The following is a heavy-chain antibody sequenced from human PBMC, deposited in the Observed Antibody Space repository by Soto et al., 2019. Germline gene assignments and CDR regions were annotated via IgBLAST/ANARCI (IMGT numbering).Heavy chain of an antibody. CDR3: ARDGGSSGWYYFDY. V-gene: IGHV3-33*01. CDR2: IWYDGSNK. CDR1: GFTFSSYG. J-gene: IGHJ4*02. Sequence: QVQLVESGGGVVQPGRSLRLSCAASGFTFSSYGMHWVRQAPGKGLEWVAVIWYDGSNKYYADSVKGRFTISRDNSKNTLYLQMNSLRAEDTAVYYCARDGGSSGWYYFDYWGQGTLVTVSS. D-gene: IGHD6-19*01.